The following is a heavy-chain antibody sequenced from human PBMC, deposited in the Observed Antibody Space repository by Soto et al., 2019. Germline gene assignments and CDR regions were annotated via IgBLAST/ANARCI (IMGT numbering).Heavy chain of an antibody. Sequence: QVQLVQSGVEVKKPGSSVKVSCKASGGSFSIYTIFWVRQAPGQGLEWMGRIIPMFDIANYAQNFQGRVTINADKSTGTVYMEMISLRSDDPAISYCTLGSWSAEVFEIWGQGTVVTVSS. CDR3: TLGSWSAEVFEI. CDR2: IIPMFDIA. J-gene: IGHJ3*02. V-gene: IGHV1-69*02. D-gene: IGHD6-13*01. CDR1: GGSFSIYT.